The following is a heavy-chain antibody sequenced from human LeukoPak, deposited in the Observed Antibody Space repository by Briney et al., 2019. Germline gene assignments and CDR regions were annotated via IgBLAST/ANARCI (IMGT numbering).Heavy chain of an antibody. CDR1: GYTFTSYD. V-gene: IGHV1-8*01. Sequence: ASVKVSCKASGYTFTSYDINWVRQATGQGLEWMGWMNPNSGNTGYAQKFQGRVTMTRNTSISTAYMELSSLRSEDTAVYYCARGRLPKPDSSSCPRELCYYYYYMDVWGKGTTVTVSS. J-gene: IGHJ6*03. CDR3: ARGRLPKPDSSSCPRELCYYYYYMDV. D-gene: IGHD6-13*01. CDR2: MNPNSGNT.